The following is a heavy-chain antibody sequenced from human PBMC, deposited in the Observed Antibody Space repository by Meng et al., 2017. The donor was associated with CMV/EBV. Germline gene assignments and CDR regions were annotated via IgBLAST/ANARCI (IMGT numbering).Heavy chain of an antibody. CDR3: ARGRQWLVRGWFDP. V-gene: IGHV4-34*01. CDR2: INHSGST. J-gene: IGHJ5*02. CDR1: GGALSGYY. Sequence: QGRLQRWGAGWFKPSEPRPLTCSVLGGALSGYYWGWFRQPPGKGLEWIGEINHSGSTNYNPSLKRRVTISVDTSKNQFSLKLSSVTAADTAVYYCARGRQWLVRGWFDPWGQGTLVTVSS. D-gene: IGHD6-19*01.